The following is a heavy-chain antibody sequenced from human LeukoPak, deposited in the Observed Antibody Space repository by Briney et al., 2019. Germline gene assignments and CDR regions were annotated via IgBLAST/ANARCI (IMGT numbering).Heavy chain of an antibody. CDR1: GGSISSYY. J-gene: IGHJ5*02. Sequence: SETLSLTCTVSGGSISSYYWSWIRQPPGKGLEWIGYIYYSGSTNYYPSLKSRVTISVDTSKNQFSLKLSSVTAAGTAVYYCARDKFYDSSGSSRWFDPWGQGTLVTVSS. CDR3: ARDKFYDSSGSSRWFDP. V-gene: IGHV4-59*01. CDR2: IYYSGST. D-gene: IGHD3-22*01.